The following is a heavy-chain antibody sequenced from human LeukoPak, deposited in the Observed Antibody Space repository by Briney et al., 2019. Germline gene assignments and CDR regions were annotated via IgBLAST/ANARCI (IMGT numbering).Heavy chain of an antibody. CDR2: INPNSGGT. CDR3: ARAPNAKPYYDSSGPYYYYMDV. Sequence: ASVKVSCKASGYTFTGYHMHWVRQAPGQGLEWMGWINPNSGGTNYARKFQGRVTMTRDTSISTAYMELSRLRSDDTAVYYCARAPNAKPYYDSSGPYYYYMDVWGKGTTVTISS. J-gene: IGHJ6*03. D-gene: IGHD3-22*01. V-gene: IGHV1-2*02. CDR1: GYTFTGYH.